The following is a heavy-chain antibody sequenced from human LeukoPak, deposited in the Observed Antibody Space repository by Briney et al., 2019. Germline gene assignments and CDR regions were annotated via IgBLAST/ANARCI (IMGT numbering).Heavy chain of an antibody. CDR2: IYYSGST. D-gene: IGHD4-17*01. CDR1: GGSISSSSYY. J-gene: IGHJ4*02. V-gene: IGHV4-39*01. CDR3: ARRDIYGDYFDY. Sequence: SETLSLTCTVSGGSISSSSYYWGWIRQPPGQGLEWIGSIYYSGSTYYNPSLKSRVTISVDTSKNQFSLKLSSVTAADTAMYYCARRDIYGDYFDYWGQGTLVTVSS.